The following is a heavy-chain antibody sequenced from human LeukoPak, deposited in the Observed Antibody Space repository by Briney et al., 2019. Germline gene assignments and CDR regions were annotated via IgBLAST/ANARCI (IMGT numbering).Heavy chain of an antibody. CDR2: IKQDGSEK. D-gene: IGHD3-22*01. CDR1: GFTFSSYW. J-gene: IGHJ4*02. Sequence: SGGSLRLSCAASGFTFSSYWMSWVRQAPGKGLEWVANIKQDGSEKYYVDSVKGRFTISRDNAKNSLYLQMNSLRAEDTAVYYCAREGGSITMIVVEEYYFDYWGQGTLVTVSS. CDR3: AREGGSITMIVVEEYYFDY. V-gene: IGHV3-7*01.